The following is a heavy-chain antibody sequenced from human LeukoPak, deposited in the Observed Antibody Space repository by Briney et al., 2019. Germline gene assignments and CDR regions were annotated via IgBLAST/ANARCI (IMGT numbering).Heavy chain of an antibody. V-gene: IGHV1-2*02. D-gene: IGHD1-26*01. CDR1: GYIFTGYY. CDR2: VDPNSGGT. CDR3: ARHPYSGSYHFDY. J-gene: IGHJ4*02. Sequence: ASVKVSCKASGYIFTGYYMHWVRQAPGQGLEWMGWVDPNSGGTNSAQKFQGRVTMTRDTSISTAYMELSRLTSDDTAVYYCARHPYSGSYHFDYWGQGTLVTVSS.